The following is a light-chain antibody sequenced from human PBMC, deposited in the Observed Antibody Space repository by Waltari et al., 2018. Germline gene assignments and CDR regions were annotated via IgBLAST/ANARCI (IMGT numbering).Light chain of an antibody. CDR2: GAS. Sequence: EIMMTQSPATLSVSPGERPTLSCRASQSVSSNLAWYQQKPGQAPRLLIYGASTRATGIPARFSGSGSGTEFTLTISSLQSEDFAVYYCQQYNNWPPKTFGQGTKVEIK. CDR1: QSVSSN. CDR3: QQYNNWPPKT. J-gene: IGKJ1*01. V-gene: IGKV3-15*01.